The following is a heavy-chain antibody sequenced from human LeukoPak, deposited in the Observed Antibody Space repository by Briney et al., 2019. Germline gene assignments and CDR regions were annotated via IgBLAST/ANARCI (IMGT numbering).Heavy chain of an antibody. CDR1: GFTFSSYA. V-gene: IGHV3-23*01. D-gene: IGHD3-22*01. J-gene: IGHJ4*02. CDR3: AKGEGFYDSSGYSPDPIDY. Sequence: GGSLRLSCAASGFTFSSYAMSWVRQAPGKGLEWVSTLSGTGGSTYYADSAKGRFTISRDNSENTLYLQTNSLRAGDTAVYYCAKGEGFYDSSGYSPDPIDYWGQGTLVTVSS. CDR2: LSGTGGST.